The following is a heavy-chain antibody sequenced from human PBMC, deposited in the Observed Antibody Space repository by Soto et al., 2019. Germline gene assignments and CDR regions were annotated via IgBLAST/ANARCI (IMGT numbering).Heavy chain of an antibody. J-gene: IGHJ6*02. CDR1: GGSISSSSYY. CDR2: IYYSGST. D-gene: IGHD5-12*01. Sequence: QLQLQESGPGLVKPSETLSLTCTVSGGSISSSSYYWGWIRQPPGKGLEWIGSIYYSGSTYYNPSLMSRVTISVDTSKNQFSLKLSSVTAADTAVYYCARHRDENRDIVATIPYYYYYYGMDVWGQGTTVTVSS. V-gene: IGHV4-39*01. CDR3: ARHRDENRDIVATIPYYYYYYGMDV.